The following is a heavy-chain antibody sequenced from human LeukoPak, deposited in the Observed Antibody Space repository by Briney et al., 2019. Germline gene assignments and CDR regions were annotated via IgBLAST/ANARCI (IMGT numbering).Heavy chain of an antibody. Sequence: GRSLRLSCAASGFIFSNYAMHWVRQAPGKGLEWVAVTSYDGSNKYYADSVKGRFTISRDNSKNTLYLQMNSLRAEDTAVYHCAKAARNGDHYYYYGMDVWGQGITVTVSS. J-gene: IGHJ6*02. CDR2: TSYDGSNK. CDR3: AKAARNGDHYYYYGMDV. V-gene: IGHV3-30*04. D-gene: IGHD4-17*01. CDR1: GFIFSNYA.